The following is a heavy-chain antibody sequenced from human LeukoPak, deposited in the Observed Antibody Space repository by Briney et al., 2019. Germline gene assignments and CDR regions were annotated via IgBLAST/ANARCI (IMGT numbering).Heavy chain of an antibody. CDR3: ARESNGAFDI. V-gene: IGHV4-59*01. J-gene: IGHJ3*02. D-gene: IGHD2-8*01. CDR2: IYYSGST. CDR1: AGSISSYY. Sequence: SETLSLTCTVSAGSISSYYWSWIRQPPGKGLEWIGYIYYSGSTNHNPSLKSRVNISVDTSKNQFSLKLSSVTAADTAVYYCARESNGAFDIWGHGTMVTVSS.